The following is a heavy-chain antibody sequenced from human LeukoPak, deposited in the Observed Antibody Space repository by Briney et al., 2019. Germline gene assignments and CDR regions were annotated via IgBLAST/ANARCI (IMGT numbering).Heavy chain of an antibody. D-gene: IGHD2-2*01. CDR1: GGTFSSYA. CDR2: IIPIFGTA. J-gene: IGHJ6*03. CDR3: ARGRFEVPRKLYYYYMDV. V-gene: IGHV1-69*05. Sequence: ASVKVSCKASGGTFSSYAISWVRQAPGQGLEWMGRIIPIFGTANYAQKFQGRVTITTDESTSTAYMELSSLRSEDTALYYCARGRFEVPRKLYYYYMDVWGKGTTVTVSS.